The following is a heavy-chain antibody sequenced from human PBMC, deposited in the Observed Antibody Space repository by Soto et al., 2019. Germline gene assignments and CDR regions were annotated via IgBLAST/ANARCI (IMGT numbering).Heavy chain of an antibody. CDR1: GGSFSGYY. Sequence: SETLSLTCAVYGGSFSGYYWSWLRQPPGKGLEWIGEINHSGSTNYNPSLKSRVTISVDTAKNQFSLKLSSVTAADTAVYYCARGRSYYDFWSGYYYDNWFDPWGQGALVTVSS. V-gene: IGHV4-34*01. CDR2: INHSGST. CDR3: ARGRSYYDFWSGYYYDNWFDP. J-gene: IGHJ5*02. D-gene: IGHD3-3*01.